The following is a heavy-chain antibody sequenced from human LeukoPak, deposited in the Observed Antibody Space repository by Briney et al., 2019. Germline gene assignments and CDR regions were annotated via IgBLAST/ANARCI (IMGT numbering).Heavy chain of an antibody. V-gene: IGHV3-21*01. Sequence: GGSLRLSCAASGFTFSTYSMNWVRQAPGKGLEWVSSISSSSSSITYADSVKGRFTIYRDTAKDSLYLQMNSLRAEDTAVYYCARELVTSSYWGQGTLVT. CDR2: ISSSSSSI. D-gene: IGHD4-23*01. CDR1: GFTFSTYS. J-gene: IGHJ4*02. CDR3: ARELVTSSY.